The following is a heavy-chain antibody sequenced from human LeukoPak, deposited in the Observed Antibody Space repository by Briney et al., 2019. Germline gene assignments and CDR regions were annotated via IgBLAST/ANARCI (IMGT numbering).Heavy chain of an antibody. J-gene: IGHJ4*02. Sequence: GWSLRLSCAASGFTFDDYAMHWVRQAPGKGLEWVSLISWDGGSTYYADSVKGRFTISRDNSKNSLYLQMNSLRAEDTALYYCAKDERYSSSWYYFDYWGQGTLVTVSS. V-gene: IGHV3-43D*03. CDR3: AKDERYSSSWYYFDY. CDR1: GFTFDDYA. D-gene: IGHD6-13*01. CDR2: ISWDGGST.